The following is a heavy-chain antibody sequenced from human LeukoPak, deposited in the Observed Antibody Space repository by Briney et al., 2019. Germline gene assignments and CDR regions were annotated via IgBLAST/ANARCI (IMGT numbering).Heavy chain of an antibody. V-gene: IGHV4-34*01. D-gene: IGHD1-26*01. CDR2: INHSGSA. CDR1: GGSFSGYY. CDR3: ARYYAVNWFDP. J-gene: IGHJ5*02. Sequence: PSETLSLTCAVSGGSFSGYYWTWIRQPPGKGLEWIGEINHSGSANYNPSLKSRVTVSLDTSKKQFSLKLSSVTAADTAVYYCARYYAVNWFDPWGQGTLVTVSS.